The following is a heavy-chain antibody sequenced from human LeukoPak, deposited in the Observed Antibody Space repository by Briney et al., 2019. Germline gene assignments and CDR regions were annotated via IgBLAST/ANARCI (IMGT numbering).Heavy chain of an antibody. CDR3: AANIVGARDY. CDR2: ISSSSSYI. J-gene: IGHJ4*02. D-gene: IGHD1-26*01. CDR1: GFSFSSSG. V-gene: IGHV3-21*01. Sequence: GGSLRLSCVASGFSFSSSGIHWVRQAPGKGLEWVSSISSSSSYIYYADSVKGRFTISRDNAKNSLYLQTNSLRAEDTAVYYCAANIVGARDYWGQGTLVTVSS.